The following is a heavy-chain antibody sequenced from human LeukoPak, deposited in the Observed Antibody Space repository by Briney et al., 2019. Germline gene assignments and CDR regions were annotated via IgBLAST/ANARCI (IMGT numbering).Heavy chain of an antibody. D-gene: IGHD5-18*01. CDR2: INAGNGNT. J-gene: IGHJ3*02. CDR1: GYTFTSYA. CDR3: ARAVGHSYGYEDAFDI. V-gene: IGHV1-3*01. Sequence: ASVKVSCKASGYTFTSYAMHWVRQAPGQRLEWLGWINAGNGNTKYSQKFQGRVTITRDTSASTAYMELSSLRSEDTAVYYCARAVGHSYGYEDAFDIWGQGTMVTVSS.